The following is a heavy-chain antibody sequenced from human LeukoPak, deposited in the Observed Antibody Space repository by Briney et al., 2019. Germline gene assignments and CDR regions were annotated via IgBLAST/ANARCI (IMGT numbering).Heavy chain of an antibody. D-gene: IGHD4-23*01. CDR1: GFTFSTYG. CDR3: ARDSYYGGTQDY. CDR2: ISTSGGFI. Sequence: GGSLRLSCAASGFTFSTYGMNWVRQAPGKGLEWVSSISTSGGFIYYADSVKGRFTISRDNAKNSLYLQMNSLRAEDTAVYYCARDSYYGGTQDYWGQGTLVTVSS. J-gene: IGHJ4*02. V-gene: IGHV3-21*01.